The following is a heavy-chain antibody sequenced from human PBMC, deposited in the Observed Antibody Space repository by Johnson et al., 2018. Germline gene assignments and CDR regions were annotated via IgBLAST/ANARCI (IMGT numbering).Heavy chain of an antibody. J-gene: IGHJ3*02. V-gene: IGHV3-7*01. CDR3: ARVSLDYVLGSYRYDAFDI. CDR1: GFTFSSYW. CDR2: IKQDGSEK. Sequence: VQLVESGGGLVQPGGSLRLSCAASGFTFSSYWMSWVRQAPGTGLEWVANIKQDGSEKYSVDSVKGRFTISRDKAKNSLYLQMNSLRAEDTAVYYCARVSLDYVLGSYRYDAFDIWGQGTMVTVSS. D-gene: IGHD3-16*02.